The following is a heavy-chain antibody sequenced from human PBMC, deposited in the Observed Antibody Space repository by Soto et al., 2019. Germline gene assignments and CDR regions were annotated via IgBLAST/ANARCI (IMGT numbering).Heavy chain of an antibody. CDR3: ATASGHYFDY. Sequence: GESLKISCKRSGYSFTSYWIGWVRQMPGKGLESMGIIYPGDSDTRYSPSFQGQVTISADKSISTAYLQWNSLKASDSATYYCATASGHYFDYWGQGTPVTVSS. J-gene: IGHJ4*02. V-gene: IGHV5-51*01. CDR2: IYPGDSDT. D-gene: IGHD1-26*01. CDR1: GYSFTSYW.